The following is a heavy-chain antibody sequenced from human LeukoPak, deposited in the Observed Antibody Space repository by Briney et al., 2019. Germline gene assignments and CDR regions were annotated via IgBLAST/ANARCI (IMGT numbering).Heavy chain of an antibody. CDR3: ARVGDYYGDYVRLDY. D-gene: IGHD4-17*01. CDR2: INSDGSST. J-gene: IGHJ4*02. Sequence: GGSLRLSCAASGFTFSSFWMHWVRQAPGKGLVWVSRINSDGSSTSYADSVKGRFTISRDNAKNTLYLQMNSLRAEDTAVYYCARVGDYYGDYVRLDYWGQGTLVTVSS. CDR1: GFTFSSFW. V-gene: IGHV3-74*01.